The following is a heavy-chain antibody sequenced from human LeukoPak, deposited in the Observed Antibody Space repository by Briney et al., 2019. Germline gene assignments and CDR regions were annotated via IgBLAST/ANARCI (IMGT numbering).Heavy chain of an antibody. CDR2: INWNGGST. V-gene: IGHV3-20*04. CDR3: ARGTVTYYFDY. CDR1: GFTFDDYG. D-gene: IGHD4-17*01. Sequence: GGSLRLSCAASGFTFDDYGMSWVRQAPGKGLEWVSGINWNGGSTGYADSVKGRFTISRDNAKNSLYLQMNSLRAEDTAVYYCARGTVTYYFDYWGQGTLVTVSS. J-gene: IGHJ4*02.